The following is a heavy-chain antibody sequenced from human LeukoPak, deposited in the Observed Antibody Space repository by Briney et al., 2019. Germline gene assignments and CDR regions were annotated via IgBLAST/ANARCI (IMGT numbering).Heavy chain of an antibody. CDR3: AKDGVPGYYDSSGYFDY. Sequence: PGGSLRLSCAASGFTFSSYAMGWVRQAPGKGLEWVSAISGSGGSTYYADSVKGRFTISRDNSKNTLYLQMNSLRAEDTAVYYCAKDGVPGYYDSSGYFDYWGQGTLVTVSS. D-gene: IGHD3-22*01. J-gene: IGHJ4*02. CDR2: ISGSGGST. CDR1: GFTFSSYA. V-gene: IGHV3-23*01.